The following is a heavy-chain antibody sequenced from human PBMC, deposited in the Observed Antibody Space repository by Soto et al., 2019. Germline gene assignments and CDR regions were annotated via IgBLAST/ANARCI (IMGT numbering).Heavy chain of an antibody. V-gene: IGHV3-7*03. Sequence: PGGALCLSCAASGINFNDYWMSWVRQAPGKGLEWLANIKEDGSSKYYVDSVKGRFTISRDNAKNSLYLQMNSLRAEDTALYYRARENWYVFDHCGQGTPVTVSS. J-gene: IGHJ4*02. CDR1: GINFNDYW. CDR2: IKEDGSSK. CDR3: ARENWYVFDH. D-gene: IGHD1-1*01.